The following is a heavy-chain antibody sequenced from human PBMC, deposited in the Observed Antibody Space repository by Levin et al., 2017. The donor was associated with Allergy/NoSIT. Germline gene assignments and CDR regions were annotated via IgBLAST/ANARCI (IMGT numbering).Heavy chain of an antibody. CDR3: ARRRVFGILTGQHAFDI. Sequence: GESLKISCAASGFTFSDYYMSWIRQAPGKGLEWVSYISSSGSTIYYADSVKGRFTISRDNAKNSLYLQMNSLRAEDTAVYYCARRRVFGILTGQHAFDIWGQGTMVTVSS. V-gene: IGHV3-11*01. D-gene: IGHD3-9*01. CDR1: GFTFSDYY. J-gene: IGHJ3*02. CDR2: ISSSGSTI.